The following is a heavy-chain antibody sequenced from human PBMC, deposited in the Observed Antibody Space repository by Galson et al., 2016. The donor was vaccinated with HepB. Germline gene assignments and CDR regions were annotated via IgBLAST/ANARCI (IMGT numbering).Heavy chain of an antibody. CDR1: GGSINSDY. D-gene: IGHD6-19*01. Sequence: ETLSLTCTVSGGSINSDYWSWIRQPPGKGLEWIGCIHSRGSTKYDPSLKGRVTISIDTSKSEFSLRLRSVTAADTAVYYCARLRGYNRAWWRIDHWGRGTLASVSS. CDR2: IHSRGST. CDR3: ARLRGYNRAWWRIDH. J-gene: IGHJ5*02. V-gene: IGHV4-4*09.